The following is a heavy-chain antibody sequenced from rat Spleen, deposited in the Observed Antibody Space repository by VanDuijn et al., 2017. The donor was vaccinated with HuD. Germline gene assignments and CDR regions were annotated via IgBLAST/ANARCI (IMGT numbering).Heavy chain of an antibody. CDR3: TRERMLRSTGCDY. V-gene: IGHV5S23*01. CDR2: ISTGGGGT. J-gene: IGHJ2*01. Sequence: EVQLVESGGGLVQPGRSLKLSCAASGFTFSDYNMAWVRQAPKKGLEWVAYISTGGGGTYYRDSVKGRFTISRDNAKSTQYLQMNSLRSEDTATYYCTRERMLRSTGCDYGGQGVSVTGSS. CDR1: GFTFSDYN. D-gene: IGHD1-11*01.